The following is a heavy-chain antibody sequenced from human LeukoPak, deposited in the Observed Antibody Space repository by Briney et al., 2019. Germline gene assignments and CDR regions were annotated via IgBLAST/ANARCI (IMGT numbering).Heavy chain of an antibody. CDR3: ARGSEVGDGSGLDY. CDR2: ISSSGSTI. J-gene: IGHJ4*02. Sequence: GRSLRPSCAASGFTLSAYYISWIRHAPGQGLDWVSYISSSGSTIYYADPVKGRFTISRDNAKNSLYLQMNSLRAEDTAVYYCARGSEVGDGSGLDYWGQGTLVTVSS. V-gene: IGHV3-11*01. D-gene: IGHD1-26*01. CDR1: GFTLSAYY.